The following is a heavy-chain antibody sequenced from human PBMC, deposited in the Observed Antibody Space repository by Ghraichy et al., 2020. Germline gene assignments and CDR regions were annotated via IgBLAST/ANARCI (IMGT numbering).Heavy chain of an antibody. J-gene: IGHJ5*02. V-gene: IGHV2-5*02. CDR1: GFSLSTSGVG. CDR2: IYWDDDK. CDR3: AHRLGIAARPTTVWFDP. D-gene: IGHD6-6*01. Sequence: SGPTLVKPTQTLTLTCTFSGFSLSTSGVGVGWIRQPPGKALEWLALIYWDDDKRYSPSLKSRLTITKDTSKNQVVLTMTNMDPVDTATYYCAHRLGIAARPTTVWFDPWGQGTLVTVSS.